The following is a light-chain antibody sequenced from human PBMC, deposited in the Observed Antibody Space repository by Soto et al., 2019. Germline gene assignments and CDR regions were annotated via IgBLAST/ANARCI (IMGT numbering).Light chain of an antibody. J-gene: IGLJ3*02. CDR3: CSYAGSYTWV. CDR2: DVA. CDR1: SSDVGAYNF. V-gene: IGLV2-11*01. Sequence: QSALTQTRSVSGSPGQSVIISCTGTSSDVGAYNFVSWYQQHPGKAPKLMIYDVAKRPSGVPDRFSGSKSGNTASLTISGLQTEDEADYYFCSYAGSYTWVFGGGTKLTVL.